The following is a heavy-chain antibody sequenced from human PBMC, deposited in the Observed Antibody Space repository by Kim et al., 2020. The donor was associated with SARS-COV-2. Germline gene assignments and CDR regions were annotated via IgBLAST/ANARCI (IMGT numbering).Heavy chain of an antibody. J-gene: IGHJ4*02. Sequence: TYYSPSRKSRVTISVDTSKNQFSLKLSSVTAADTAVYYCARLGSSWFFDYWGQGTLVTVSS. D-gene: IGHD6-13*01. CDR2: T. V-gene: IGHV4-39*01. CDR3: ARLGSSWFFDY.